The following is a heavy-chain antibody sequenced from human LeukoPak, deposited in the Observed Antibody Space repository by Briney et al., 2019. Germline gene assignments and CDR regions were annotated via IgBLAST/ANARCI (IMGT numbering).Heavy chain of an antibody. V-gene: IGHV3-20*04. Sequence: GGSLRLSCEASGFTFHDHGMHWVRQAPGKGLEWVSGINWNAGSTGYAASVKGRFTISRDSTKNSLYLQMNSLRAEDTALYYCGRGGSGSYGDYFASWGQGTLVTVSS. CDR2: INWNAGST. D-gene: IGHD3-10*01. J-gene: IGHJ4*02. CDR3: GRGGSGSYGDYFAS. CDR1: GFTFHDHG.